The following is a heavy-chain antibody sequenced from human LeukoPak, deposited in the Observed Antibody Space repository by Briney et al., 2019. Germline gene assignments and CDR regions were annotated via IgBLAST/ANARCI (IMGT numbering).Heavy chain of an antibody. Sequence: ASVKVSCKASGYTFTSYDINWVRQATGQGLEWMGWMNPNSGNTGYAQKFQGRVTMNRNTSISTAYMELSSLRSEDTAVYYCARGEVEWLRPKRRFDYWGQGTLVTVSS. D-gene: IGHD5-12*01. CDR3: ARGEVEWLRPKRRFDY. CDR2: MNPNSGNT. CDR1: GYTFTSYD. V-gene: IGHV1-8*01. J-gene: IGHJ4*02.